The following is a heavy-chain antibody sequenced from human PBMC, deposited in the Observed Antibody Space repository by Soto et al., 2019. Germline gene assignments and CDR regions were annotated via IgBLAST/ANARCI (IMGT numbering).Heavy chain of an antibody. D-gene: IGHD2-15*01. CDR2: IKNKGDGGTA. V-gene: IGHV3-15*01. J-gene: IGHJ4*02. CDR1: GFLFPNAW. Sequence: EVQLVESGGGLVKPGGSLRLSCAGSGFLFPNAWMSWFRQAPGKGLEGVGHIKNKGDGGTADHAAAVKGRFVISRDDSERMVFLQMNSLKVEDTAVYYCATMGLYCSGGSCYSDNWGQGALVTVSS. CDR3: ATMGLYCSGGSCYSDN.